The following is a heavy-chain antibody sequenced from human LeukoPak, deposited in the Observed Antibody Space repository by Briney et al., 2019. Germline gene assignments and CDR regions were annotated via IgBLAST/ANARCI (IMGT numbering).Heavy chain of an antibody. CDR2: IYYSGST. D-gene: IGHD5-18*01. Sequence: PSETLSLTCTVSGGSISSYYWSWIRQPPGKGLEWIGYIYYSGSTNYNPSLKSRVTILVDTSKNQFSLKLSSVTAADTAVYYCARWNTAMVTGPDAFDIWGQGTMVTVSS. V-gene: IGHV4-59*01. CDR3: ARWNTAMVTGPDAFDI. J-gene: IGHJ3*02. CDR1: GGSISSYY.